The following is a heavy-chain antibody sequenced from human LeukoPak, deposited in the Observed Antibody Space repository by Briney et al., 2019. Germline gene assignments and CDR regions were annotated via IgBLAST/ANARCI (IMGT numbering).Heavy chain of an antibody. CDR3: ARGVHSYSGMDV. J-gene: IGHJ6*02. V-gene: IGHV3-48*03. D-gene: IGHD4/OR15-4a*01. CDR2: ISSSGSTI. CDR1: GGSITSDH. Sequence: PSETLSLTCTVSGGSITSDHWNWVRQAPGKGLEWVSYISSSGSTIYYADSVKGRFTISRDNAKNSLYLQMNSLRAEDTAVYYCARGVHSYSGMDVWGQGTTVTVSS.